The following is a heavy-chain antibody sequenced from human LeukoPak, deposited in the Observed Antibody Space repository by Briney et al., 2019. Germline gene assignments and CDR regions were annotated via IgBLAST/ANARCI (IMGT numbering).Heavy chain of an antibody. V-gene: IGHV3-21*01. D-gene: IGHD1-1*01. Sequence: GGSLRLSCAASGFTVRTYTINWVRQPPGKGLEWVSSISSSSSYIYYADSVKGRFTISRDNAKNSLYLQMNSLRAEDTAVYHCARDRLLEDRDYSYYYYMDVWGKGTTVTVSS. CDR3: ARDRLLEDRDYSYYYYMDV. CDR2: ISSSSSYI. J-gene: IGHJ6*03. CDR1: GFTVRTYT.